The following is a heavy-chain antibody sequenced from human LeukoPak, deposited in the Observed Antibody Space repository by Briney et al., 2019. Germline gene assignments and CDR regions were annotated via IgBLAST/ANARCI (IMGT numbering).Heavy chain of an antibody. Sequence: SETLSLTCAVSGGSISSGGYSWSWIRQPPGKGLEWIGYIYHSGSTYYNPSLKSRVTISVDRSKNQFSLKLSSVTAADTAVYYCARGRNIAAAAPTSYYYYYYGMDVWGQGTTVTVSS. CDR1: GGSISSGGYS. D-gene: IGHD6-13*01. CDR3: ARGRNIAAAAPTSYYYYYYGMDV. V-gene: IGHV4-30-2*01. CDR2: IYHSGST. J-gene: IGHJ6*02.